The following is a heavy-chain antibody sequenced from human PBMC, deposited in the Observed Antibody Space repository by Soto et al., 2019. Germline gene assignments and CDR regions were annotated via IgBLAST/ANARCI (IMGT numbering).Heavy chain of an antibody. CDR1: DGTIVDRGCP. CDR2: IYHSGST. J-gene: IGHJ5*02. V-gene: IGHV4-30-2*01. D-gene: IGHD1-26*01. Sequence: VADGTIVDRGCPRIMNRQPPGKGLEWIGYIYHSGSTYYNPSLKSRVTISVDRSKNQFSLKLSSVTAADTAVYYCARVYGGRGFDPWGQGTLVTVSS. CDR3: ARVYGGRGFDP.